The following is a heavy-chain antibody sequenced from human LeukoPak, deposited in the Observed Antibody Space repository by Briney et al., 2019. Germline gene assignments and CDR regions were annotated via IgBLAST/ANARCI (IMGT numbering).Heavy chain of an antibody. CDR3: AKEGGGSYIVYYYYYGMDV. V-gene: IGHV3-30*18. D-gene: IGHD1-26*01. Sequence: GGSLRLSCAASGFTFSSYGMHWVRQAPGKGLEWVAVISYDGSNKYYADSVKGRFTISRDNSKNTLYLQMNSLRAEDTAVYYCAKEGGGSYIVYYYYYGMDVWGQGTTVTVSS. CDR1: GFTFSSYG. CDR2: ISYDGSNK. J-gene: IGHJ6*02.